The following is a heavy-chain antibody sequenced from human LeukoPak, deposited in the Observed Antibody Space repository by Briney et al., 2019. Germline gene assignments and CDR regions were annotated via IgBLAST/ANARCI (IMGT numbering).Heavy chain of an antibody. CDR2: IYSGGST. J-gene: IGHJ4*02. Sequence: GGSLRLSCAASGFTFSSSYMSWVRQAPGKGLEWVSVIYSGGSTYYADSVKGRFTISRDNSKNTPYLQMNSLRAEDTAVYYCARDLDYDHRGQGTLVTVSS. CDR3: ARDLDYDH. CDR1: GFTFSSSY. D-gene: IGHD3/OR15-3a*01. V-gene: IGHV3-53*01.